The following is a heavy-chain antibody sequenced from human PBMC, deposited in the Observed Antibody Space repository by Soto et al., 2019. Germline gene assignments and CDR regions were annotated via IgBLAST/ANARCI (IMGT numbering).Heavy chain of an antibody. CDR3: ATGPQWLPVHLAY. D-gene: IGHD6-19*01. V-gene: IGHV3-23*01. CDR2: ISGSGGST. CDR1: GFTFSSYA. J-gene: IGHJ4*02. Sequence: LGGSLRLSCAASGFTFSSYAMSWVRQAPGKGLEWVSAISGSGGSTYYADSVKGRFTISRDNSKNTLYLQMNSLRAEDTAVYYCATGPQWLPVHLAYRGQGALVTVSS.